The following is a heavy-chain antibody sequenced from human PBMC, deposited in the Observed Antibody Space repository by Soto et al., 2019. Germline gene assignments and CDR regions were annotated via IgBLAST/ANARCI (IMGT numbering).Heavy chain of an antibody. CDR1: GYTLTELS. D-gene: IGHD3-9*01. CDR3: ATDLLYDILTGSAEYYFDY. CDR2: FDPEDGET. Sequence: SAKPSSKVCGYTLTELSMHSVQQAHGKGLEWMGGFDPEDGETIYAQKFQGRVTMTEDTSTDTAYMELSSLRSEDTAVYYCATDLLYDILTGSAEYYFDYWGQGTLVTVSS. J-gene: IGHJ4*02. V-gene: IGHV1-24*01.